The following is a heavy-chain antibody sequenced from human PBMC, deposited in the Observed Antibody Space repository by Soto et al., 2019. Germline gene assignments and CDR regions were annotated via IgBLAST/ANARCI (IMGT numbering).Heavy chain of an antibody. D-gene: IGHD1-1*01. J-gene: IGHJ4*02. Sequence: GGSLRLSCAASGFTFSSYAMSWVRQAPGEGLEWVSRINDYATTINYADSVKGRFTISRDNAKNTLYLQMNSLKVEDTAVYYCTRGGLEPFDFWGQGALVTAPQ. CDR2: INDYATTI. V-gene: IGHV3-74*01. CDR3: TRGGLEPFDF. CDR1: GFTFSSYA.